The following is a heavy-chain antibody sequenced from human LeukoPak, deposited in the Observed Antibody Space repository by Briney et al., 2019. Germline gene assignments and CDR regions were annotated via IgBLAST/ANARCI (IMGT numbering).Heavy chain of an antibody. CDR1: GFTFSGSA. D-gene: IGHD3-22*01. J-gene: IGHJ4*02. CDR3: RYYDSSGYPYGVDY. Sequence: GGSLRLSCAASGFTFSGSAIHWVRQASGKGLEWVGRIRSKANSYATAYAASVKGRFTISRDDSKNTAYLQMNSLKTEATAVYYCRYYDSSGYPYGVDYWGQGTLVTVSS. V-gene: IGHV3-73*01. CDR2: IRSKANSYAT.